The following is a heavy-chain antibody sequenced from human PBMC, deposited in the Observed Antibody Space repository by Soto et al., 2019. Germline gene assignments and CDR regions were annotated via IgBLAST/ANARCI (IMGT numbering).Heavy chain of an antibody. V-gene: IGHV3-30*18. D-gene: IGHD3-3*01. J-gene: IGHJ6*02. CDR2: ISYDGSNK. CDR1: GCTFSSYG. Sequence: GGSLRLSCAAAGCTFSSYGMHWVRQAPGKGLEWVAVISYDGSNKYYADSVKGRFTISRDNSKNTLYLQMNSLRAEDTAVYYCANLYYDFWSGYPEIDGMDVWGQGTTVTVSS. CDR3: ANLYYDFWSGYPEIDGMDV.